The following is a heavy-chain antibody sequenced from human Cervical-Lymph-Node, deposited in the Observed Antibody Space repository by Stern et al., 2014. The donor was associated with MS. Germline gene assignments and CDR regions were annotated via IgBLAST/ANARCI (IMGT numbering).Heavy chain of an antibody. CDR3: AYEIVGTTRFDY. J-gene: IGHJ4*02. CDR1: GYIFTNYA. V-gene: IGHV1-3*01. Sequence: QVQLVQSGTEVKKPGASVKISCKASGYIFTNYALQWVRQAPGQRLEWMGWIDAGTGNTAYSQRFQGRVTITRDTSASTAYMELSSLRSGDTAVYYCAYEIVGTTRFDYWGQGSLVTVSS. D-gene: IGHD1-26*01. CDR2: IDAGTGNT.